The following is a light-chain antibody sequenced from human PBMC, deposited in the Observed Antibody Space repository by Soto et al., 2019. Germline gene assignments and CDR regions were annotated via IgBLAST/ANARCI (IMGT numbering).Light chain of an antibody. CDR2: DDS. CDR3: QVWDSSSDHSGV. J-gene: IGLJ2*01. Sequence: SYELTQPPSVTVVPGQTASIACGSTSIGIKGVYWYQQKPGQAPVLVVSDDSDRPSGIPERFSGSKSGNTATLTINRVEAGDEADYYCQVWDSSSDHSGVFGGGTQLTVL. CDR1: SIGIKG. V-gene: IGLV3-21*02.